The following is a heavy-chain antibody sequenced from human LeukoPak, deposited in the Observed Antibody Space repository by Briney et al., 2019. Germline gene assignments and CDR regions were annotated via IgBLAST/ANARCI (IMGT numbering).Heavy chain of an antibody. Sequence: SQTLSLTCTVSGGSINNVDYYWGWIRQPPGKGLEWIGYIYYTGSTYYNPSLKSRVSMSVNTSKNQFSLNLNSVTAADTAVYYCARERGSYYYFDYRGQGALVTVSS. CDR1: GGSINNVDYY. CDR3: ARERGSYYYFDY. J-gene: IGHJ4*02. CDR2: IYYTGST. V-gene: IGHV4-30-4*08. D-gene: IGHD1-26*01.